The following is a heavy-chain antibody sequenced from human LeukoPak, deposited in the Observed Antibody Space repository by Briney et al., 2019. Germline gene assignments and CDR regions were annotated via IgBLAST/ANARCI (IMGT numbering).Heavy chain of an antibody. CDR3: ARDLRRPAFYYYGMDV. V-gene: IGHV3-53*01. CDR1: RFTFSNYG. Sequence: GVSLRLSCAASRFTFSNYGVNWVRQAPGKGLEWVSVIYSGGSTYYADSAEGRFIISRDESKNTLFLQMNNLRAEDTAVYYCARDLRRPAFYYYGMDVWGQGTTVIVSS. CDR2: IYSGGST. J-gene: IGHJ6*02.